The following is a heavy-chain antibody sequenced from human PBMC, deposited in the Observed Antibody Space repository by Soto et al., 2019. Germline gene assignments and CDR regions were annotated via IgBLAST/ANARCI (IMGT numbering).Heavy chain of an antibody. CDR2: ISDSGSTI. Sequence: GGSLRLSCAASGFTFSDYYMTWIRQAPGKGLEWVSYISDSGSTIYYADPVKGRSTISRANAKNSLCLQMNSLRAEDTAVYYCARTKSDRYGMDVWGQGTTVTVSS. CDR1: GFTFSDYY. J-gene: IGHJ6*02. CDR3: ARTKSDRYGMDV. D-gene: IGHD2-21*02. V-gene: IGHV3-11*01.